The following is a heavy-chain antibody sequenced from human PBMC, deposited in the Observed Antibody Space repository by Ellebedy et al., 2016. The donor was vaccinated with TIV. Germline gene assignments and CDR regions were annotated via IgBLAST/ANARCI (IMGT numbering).Heavy chain of an antibody. CDR3: ARGDEAAAGPPYFDY. V-gene: IGHV3-53*01. D-gene: IGHD6-13*01. CDR1: GFTVSSNY. CDR2: IYSAGST. Sequence: GESLKISCAASGFTVSSNYMSWVRQAPGKGLEWVAVIYSAGSTYYADSVKGRFTISRDISKNTLYLQMNSLRAEDTAVYYCARGDEAAAGPPYFDYWGQGTLVTVSS. J-gene: IGHJ4*02.